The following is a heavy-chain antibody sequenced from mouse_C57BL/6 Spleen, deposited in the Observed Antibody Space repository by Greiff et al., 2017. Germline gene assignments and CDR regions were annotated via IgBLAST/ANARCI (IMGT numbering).Heavy chain of an antibody. CDR1: GYSFTDYS. V-gene: IGHV1-39*01. CDR3: ARYTTVVGYCFHY. Sequence: EVQLQQSGPELVKPGASVKLSCKASGYSFTDYSMNWVKQSNGKSLEWIGVINPNYGSTSYNQKFKGKATLTVDQSSRTAYMQLNSLTSEDSAVYYCARYTTVVGYCFHYWGQGTTRTVSA. D-gene: IGHD1-1*01. CDR2: INPNYGST. J-gene: IGHJ2*01.